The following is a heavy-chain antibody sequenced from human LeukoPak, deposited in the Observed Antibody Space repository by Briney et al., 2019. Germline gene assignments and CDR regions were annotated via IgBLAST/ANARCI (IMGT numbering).Heavy chain of an antibody. CDR3: ARDMGIYTNYGAY. CDR1: GFIFSKYW. V-gene: IGHV3-7*01. J-gene: IGHJ4*02. Sequence: GGSLRLSCAASGFIFSKYWMTWVRQPPGKGLEWVANIKGDGSEDEYVDSVKGRFTISRDNAQNSLCLQMDNLRGEDTAVYYCARDMGIYTNYGAYWGQGTLVTVSS. CDR2: IKGDGSED. D-gene: IGHD4-17*01.